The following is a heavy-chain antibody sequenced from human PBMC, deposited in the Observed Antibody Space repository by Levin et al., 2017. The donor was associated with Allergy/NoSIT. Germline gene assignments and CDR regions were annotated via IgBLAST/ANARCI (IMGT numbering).Heavy chain of an antibody. D-gene: IGHD4-17*01. Sequence: ASVKVSCKASGYTFTVNYIHWVRQAPGLGLEWMGWINPYTAGTNYAQNFQGRVTMTRDTSLSTTYLEVTRLRSDDTAVYYCARSRPVDGDYARPFDYWGQGTPVTVSS. CDR1: GYTFTVNY. V-gene: IGHV1-2*02. J-gene: IGHJ4*02. CDR2: INPYTAGT. CDR3: ARSRPVDGDYARPFDY.